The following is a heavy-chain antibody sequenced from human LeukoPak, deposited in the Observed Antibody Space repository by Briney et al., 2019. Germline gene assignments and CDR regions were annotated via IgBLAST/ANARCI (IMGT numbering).Heavy chain of an antibody. D-gene: IGHD1-26*01. CDR3: TRDRWELPEFGY. Sequence: GGFLRLSCAASGFTFSSYAMGWVRQAPGKGLECVARMSGSGGGTYYADSVKGRFTVSRDSPKNSLYLQMDSLRVDDTAVYYCTRDRWELPEFGYWGQGTLVSVSS. V-gene: IGHV3-23*01. CDR2: MSGSGGGT. CDR1: GFTFSSYA. J-gene: IGHJ4*02.